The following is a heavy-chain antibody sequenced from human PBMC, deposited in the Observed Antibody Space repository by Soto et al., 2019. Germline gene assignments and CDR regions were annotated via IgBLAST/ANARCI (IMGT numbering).Heavy chain of an antibody. J-gene: IGHJ4*02. D-gene: IGHD2-2*01. Sequence: QVQLVQSGAEVKKPESSVKVSCKTSGGTFVRHVISWVRQAPGQGAEWMGKINPLSGIPNYAQKFQDRVTSTADTDSSTAYMELSSLRSDDTAVYYCATPACAATWCSPSHNLDHWGQGTLVTVSS. CDR1: GGTFVRHV. CDR2: INPLSGIP. V-gene: IGHV1-69*09. CDR3: ATPACAATWCSPSHNLDH.